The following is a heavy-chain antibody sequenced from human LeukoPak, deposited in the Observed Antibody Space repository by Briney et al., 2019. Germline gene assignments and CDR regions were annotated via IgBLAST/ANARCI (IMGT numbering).Heavy chain of an antibody. J-gene: IGHJ3*02. Sequence: PSETLSLTCTVSGDSISSGDYYWSWIRQPAGKGLEWIGRIYPSGSTNYNPSLKSRVTMSVDTSKNQFSLKLSSVTAADTAVYYCGRDWYKTWDVFDIGGKGKLVTVFS. D-gene: IGHD1-1*01. V-gene: IGHV4-61*02. CDR2: IYPSGST. CDR1: GDSISSGDYY. CDR3: GRDWYKTWDVFDI.